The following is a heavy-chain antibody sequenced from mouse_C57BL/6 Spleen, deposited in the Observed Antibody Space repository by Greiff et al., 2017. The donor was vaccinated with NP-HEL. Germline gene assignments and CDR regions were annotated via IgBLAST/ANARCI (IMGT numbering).Heavy chain of an antibody. CDR1: GYTFTSYW. V-gene: IGHV1-53*01. CDR2: INPNNGGT. J-gene: IGHJ4*01. CDR3: ARYDPYAMDY. Sequence: QVQLKQPGTELVKPGASMKLSCKASGYTFTSYWMHWVKQRPGQGLEWIGNINPNNGGTNYNEKFKSKASLTVDKSSSTAYMQLSSLTSEDSAVYYCARYDPYAMDYWGQGTSVTVSS. D-gene: IGHD2-12*01.